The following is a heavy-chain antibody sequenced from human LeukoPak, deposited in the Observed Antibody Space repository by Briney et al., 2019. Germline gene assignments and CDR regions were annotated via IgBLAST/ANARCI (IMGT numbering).Heavy chain of an antibody. CDR3: AKVVQYTASAGTGLDY. CDR1: GFTFFNYG. J-gene: IGHJ4*02. D-gene: IGHD6-13*01. Sequence: GGSLRLSCAASGFTFFNYGMHWVRQAPGKGLDWVAVIWNDGSYKYYADPVKGRFTISRDNPKNTLYLQMNSLRAEDTAIYYCAKVVQYTASAGTGLDYWGQGTLVTVSS. CDR2: IWNDGSYK. V-gene: IGHV3-33*06.